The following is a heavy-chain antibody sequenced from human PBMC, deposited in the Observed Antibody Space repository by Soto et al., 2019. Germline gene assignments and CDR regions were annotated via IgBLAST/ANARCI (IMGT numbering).Heavy chain of an antibody. Sequence: QVQLVQSGAEVKKPGSSVKVSCKASGGTFSSYAISWVRQAPGHGLEWMGGIISIIGTANYAQKFRGRVTIIADESTNTAYRELNSLRSDDTAVYYCARGLLWFGELLSYYYHYCVMDVWGQWTTVTVSS. V-gene: IGHV1-69*01. J-gene: IGHJ6*02. D-gene: IGHD3-10*01. CDR1: GGTFSSYA. CDR3: ARGLLWFGELLSYYYHYCVMDV. CDR2: IISIIGTA.